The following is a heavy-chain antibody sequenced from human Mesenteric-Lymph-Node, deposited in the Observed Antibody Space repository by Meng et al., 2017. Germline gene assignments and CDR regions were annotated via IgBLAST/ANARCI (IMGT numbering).Heavy chain of an antibody. CDR1: GFSFSNFG. CDR2: ISSSSSYI. Sequence: GGSLRLSCEASGFSFSNFGMNWVRQAPGKGLEWVSSISSSSSYIYYADSVKGRFTISRDNAENSLYLQMNSLRAEDTAVYFCARNDIYYYDSSGFYYFDSWGQGTLVTVSS. V-gene: IGHV3-21*06. D-gene: IGHD3-22*01. CDR3: ARNDIYYYDSSGFYYFDS. J-gene: IGHJ4*02.